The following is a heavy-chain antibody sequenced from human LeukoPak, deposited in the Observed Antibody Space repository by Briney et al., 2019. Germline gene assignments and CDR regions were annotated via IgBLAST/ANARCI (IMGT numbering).Heavy chain of an antibody. CDR1: GFTVSSNY. Sequence: PGGSLRLSCAASGFTVSSNYMSWVRQAPGKGLEWVSYISSSGSTIYYADSVKGRFTISRDNTKNSLYLQMNSLRAEDTAVYYCARVDDSSGNDYWGQGTLVTVSS. CDR3: ARVDDSSGNDY. J-gene: IGHJ4*02. D-gene: IGHD3-22*01. V-gene: IGHV3-11*01. CDR2: ISSSGSTI.